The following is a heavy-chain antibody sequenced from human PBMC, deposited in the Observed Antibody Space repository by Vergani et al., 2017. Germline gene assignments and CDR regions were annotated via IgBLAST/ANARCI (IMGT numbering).Heavy chain of an antibody. Sequence: EVQVVETGGGLVQPGGSLRLSCAASGFTVSSNYMSWVRQAPGKGLEWVSVIYSGGSTYYADSVKGRFIISRDNSKNTLYLQINSLRAEDTAVYYCASSEDPGTFDYWGQGTLVTVSS. CDR3: ASSEDPGTFDY. CDR1: GFTVSSNY. CDR2: IYSGGST. D-gene: IGHD1-26*01. V-gene: IGHV3-66*01. J-gene: IGHJ4*02.